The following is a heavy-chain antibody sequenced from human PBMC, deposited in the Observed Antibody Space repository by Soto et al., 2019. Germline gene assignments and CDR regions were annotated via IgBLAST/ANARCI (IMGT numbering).Heavy chain of an antibody. V-gene: IGHV1-18*01. D-gene: IGHD5-18*01. CDR3: ARDTAMALPDA. CDR2: ISAHNGNT. J-gene: IGHJ4*02. Sequence: QVQLVQSGAEVNKPGASVKVSCKASGYTFTSYGITWVRQAPGQGLEWMGWISAHNGNTKYAQKLQGRVTMTTDTSTSTAYMEVRSLRSDDTAVYYCARDTAMALPDAWGQGTLVTVSS. CDR1: GYTFTSYG.